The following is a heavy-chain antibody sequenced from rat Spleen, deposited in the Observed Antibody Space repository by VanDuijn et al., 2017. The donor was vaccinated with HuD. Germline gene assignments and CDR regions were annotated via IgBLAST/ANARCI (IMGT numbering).Heavy chain of an antibody. J-gene: IGHJ3*01. D-gene: IGHD1-1*01. CDR3: TRRGITTVVGNWFAY. CDR1: GFTFSNYY. CDR2: ISYDGSST. Sequence: EVQLVESGGGLVQPGRSLKLSCAASGFTFSNYYMAWVRQAPTKGLEWVATISYDGSSTYYPDSVKGRFTISRDNAKSTLYLQMNSLRSEDTATYYCTRRGITTVVGNWFAYWGQGTLVTVSS. V-gene: IGHV5-7*01.